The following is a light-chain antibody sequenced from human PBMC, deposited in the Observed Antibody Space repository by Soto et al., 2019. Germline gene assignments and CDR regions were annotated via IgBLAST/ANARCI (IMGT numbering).Light chain of an antibody. J-gene: IGLJ3*02. Sequence: QSVLTQPPSASGTPGQRVTISCSGSSSNIGSNTVNWYQQLPGTAPKLRIYSNNQRPPGVPACFSGSKSGTAASLAISGRKSEDEADYYCQARHDSLNWVFGGGTKRAVL. CDR3: QARHDSLNWV. CDR1: SSNIGSNT. V-gene: IGLV1-44*01. CDR2: SNN.